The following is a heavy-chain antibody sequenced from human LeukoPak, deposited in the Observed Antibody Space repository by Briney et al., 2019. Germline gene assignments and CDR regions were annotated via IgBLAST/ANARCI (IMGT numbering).Heavy chain of an antibody. CDR2: IYTSGST. Sequence: SEALSLTCTVSGGSINNYYWTWIRQPAGKGLEWIGRIYTSGSTNYNPSLKSRVTMSVDTSKSQFSLKLSSVTAADTAVYYCARGGYEYYYMDVWGKGTTVTVSS. J-gene: IGHJ6*03. D-gene: IGHD3-16*01. V-gene: IGHV4-4*07. CDR3: ARGGYEYYYMDV. CDR1: GGSINNYY.